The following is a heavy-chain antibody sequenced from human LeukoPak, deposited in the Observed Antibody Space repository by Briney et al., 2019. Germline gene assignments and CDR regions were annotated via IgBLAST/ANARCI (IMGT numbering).Heavy chain of an antibody. J-gene: IGHJ4*02. CDR1: GFPFSSYG. CDR2: IRYDGSNK. D-gene: IGHD3-22*01. Sequence: PGGSLRLSCAASGFPFSSYGMHWVRQAPGKGLEWVAFIRYDGSNKYYADSVKGRFTISRDNSKNTLYLQMNSLRAEDTAVYYCAKDLLSFSIDYYDSSGLDYWGQGTLVTVSS. V-gene: IGHV3-30*02. CDR3: AKDLLSFSIDYYDSSGLDY.